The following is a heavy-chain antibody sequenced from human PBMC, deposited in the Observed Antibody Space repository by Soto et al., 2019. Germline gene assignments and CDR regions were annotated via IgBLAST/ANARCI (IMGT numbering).Heavy chain of an antibody. J-gene: IGHJ6*03. CDR3: ARERHFTLLSGYYYYYLDV. V-gene: IGHV3-7*01. D-gene: IGHD2-15*01. CDR2: IKQDGSEK. Sequence: EVQLVESGGGLVQPGGSLRLSCAASGFTFSSYWMSWVRQAPGKGLEWVANIKQDGSEKYYVDSVKGRFTISRDNAKNSLYLQMNSLRAEDTAVYYCARERHFTLLSGYYYYYLDVWGKVTTVTVSS. CDR1: GFTFSSYW.